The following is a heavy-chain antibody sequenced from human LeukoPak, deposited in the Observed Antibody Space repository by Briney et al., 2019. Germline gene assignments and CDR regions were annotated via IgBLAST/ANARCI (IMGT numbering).Heavy chain of an antibody. J-gene: IGHJ4*02. D-gene: IGHD3-22*01. CDR3: AREGLNYYDSSGYYWGYFDY. V-gene: IGHV4-39*07. CDR2: IYYSGST. CDR1: GGSISSSSYY. Sequence: PSETLSLTCTVSGGSISSSSYYWGWIRQPPGKGLEWIGSIYYSGSTYYNPSLKSQVTISVDTSKNQFSLKLSSVTAADTAVYYCAREGLNYYDSSGYYWGYFDYWGQGTLVTVSS.